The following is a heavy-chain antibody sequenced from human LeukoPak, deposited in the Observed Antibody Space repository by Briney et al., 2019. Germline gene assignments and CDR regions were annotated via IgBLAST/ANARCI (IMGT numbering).Heavy chain of an antibody. V-gene: IGHV4-39*01. J-gene: IGHJ4*02. CDR2: IYYSGST. D-gene: IGHD3-10*01. Sequence: SETLSLTRTVSGGSISSSSYYWGWIRQPPGKGLEWIGSIYYSGSTYYNPSLKSRVTISVDTSKNQFSLKLSSVTAADTAVYYCARHLYGSVDYWGQGTLVTVSS. CDR1: GGSISSSSYY. CDR3: ARHLYGSVDY.